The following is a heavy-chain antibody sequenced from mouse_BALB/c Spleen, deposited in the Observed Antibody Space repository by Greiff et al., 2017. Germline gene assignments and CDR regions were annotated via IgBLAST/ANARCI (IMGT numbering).Heavy chain of an antibody. CDR1: GFTFSSYG. D-gene: IGHD1-1*01. J-gene: IGHJ4*01. Sequence: VQLKESGGDLVKPGGSLKLSCAASGFTFSSYGMSWVRQTPDKRLEWVATISSGGSYTYYPDSVKGRFTISRDNAKNTLYLQMSSLKSEDTAMYYCARSLYYYGSRDYYAMDYWGQGTSVTVSS. V-gene: IGHV5-6*01. CDR3: ARSLYYYGSRDYYAMDY. CDR2: ISSGGSYT.